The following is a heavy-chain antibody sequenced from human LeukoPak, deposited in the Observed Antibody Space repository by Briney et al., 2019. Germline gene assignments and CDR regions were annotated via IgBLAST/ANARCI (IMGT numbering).Heavy chain of an antibody. V-gene: IGHV4-34*01. D-gene: IGHD6-13*01. J-gene: IGHJ6*04. CDR2: INHSGST. CDR3: ARGSSSWYRNYYYYYGMDV. CDR1: GGSFSGCY. Sequence: SETLSLTCAVYGGSFSGCYWSWIRQPPGKGLEWIGEINHSGSTNYNPSLKSRVTISVDTSKNQFSLKLSSVTAADTAVYYCARGSSSWYRNYYYYYGMDVWGKGTTVTVSS.